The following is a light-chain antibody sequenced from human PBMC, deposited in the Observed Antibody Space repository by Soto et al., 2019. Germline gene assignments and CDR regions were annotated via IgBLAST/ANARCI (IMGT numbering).Light chain of an antibody. V-gene: IGKV3-15*01. CDR2: AAS. J-gene: IGKJ4*01. Sequence: ILFTQSPATLSLSPGERATLYCRASQRVSSSLAWYQQRPGHAHRLLIYAASIRATGVPARFSGRGSGTEFTLTISTLQSEDLSTYYCRQLRSYPSTFGRGTKV. CDR3: RQLRSYPST. CDR1: QRVSSS.